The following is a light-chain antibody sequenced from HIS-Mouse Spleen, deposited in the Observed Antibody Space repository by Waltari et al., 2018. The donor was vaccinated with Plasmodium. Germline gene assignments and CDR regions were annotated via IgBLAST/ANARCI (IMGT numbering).Light chain of an antibody. Sequence: EIVMTQSPATLSVSPGERATLSCRASQSVSSNLAWYQQKPGQAPRLLIYGASTRATGITARFSGSGSGTEFTLTISSLQSEDVAVYYCQQYNNWSFTFGPGTKVDIK. CDR2: GAS. CDR3: QQYNNWSFT. J-gene: IGKJ3*01. CDR1: QSVSSN. V-gene: IGKV3-15*01.